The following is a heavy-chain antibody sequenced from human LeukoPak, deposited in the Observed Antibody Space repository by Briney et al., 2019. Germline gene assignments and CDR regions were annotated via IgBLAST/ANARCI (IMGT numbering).Heavy chain of an antibody. D-gene: IGHD3-10*02. CDR1: GFTLSSYE. CDR2: ISSSGSTI. V-gene: IGHV3-48*03. Sequence: GGSLRLSCPASGFTLSSYEMNWVRQAPGRGLEWVSYISSSGSTIYYADSVKSRFTISRDNAKNSLYLQMNSLRAEDTAVYYCAELGITMIGGVWGKGTTVTISS. CDR3: AELGITMIGGV. J-gene: IGHJ6*04.